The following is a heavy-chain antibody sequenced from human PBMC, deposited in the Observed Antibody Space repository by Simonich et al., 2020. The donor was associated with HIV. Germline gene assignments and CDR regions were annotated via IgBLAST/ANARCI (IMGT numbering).Heavy chain of an antibody. J-gene: IGHJ4*02. Sequence: EVQLVESGGALVQPGGSLRLSCAASGFTFSSYWMHWVRQAPGKGLEWISYISGSGDNIYYADSVKGRFTVSRDNAKKSLYLQMSGLRVEDTAVYYCAREPPYYFDSTGYEGALDYWGQGTLVTVSS. V-gene: IGHV3-48*04. CDR3: AREPPYYFDSTGYEGALDY. D-gene: IGHD3-22*01. CDR2: ISGSGDNI. CDR1: GFTFSSYW.